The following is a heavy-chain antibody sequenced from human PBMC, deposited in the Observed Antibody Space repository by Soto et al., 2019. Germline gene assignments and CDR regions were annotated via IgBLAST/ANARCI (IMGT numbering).Heavy chain of an antibody. CDR2: INDRGST. D-gene: IGHD2-15*01. CDR1: GGSFLGYY. V-gene: IGHV4-34*01. J-gene: IGHJ5*02. Sequence: QVQVQQWGAGLLKPSETLSLTCAVSGGSFLGYYWGLIRQSPAKGLEWIGEINDRGSTNYNPSLKSRVTISVDTSKNHFSLSLRSVTAADTAVYYCARAHVGRFDPWGQGTLVTVSS. CDR3: ARAHVGRFDP.